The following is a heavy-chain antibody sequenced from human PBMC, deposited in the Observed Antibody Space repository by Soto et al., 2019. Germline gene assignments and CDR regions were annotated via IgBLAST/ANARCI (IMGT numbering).Heavy chain of an antibody. D-gene: IGHD6-6*01. Sequence: ASVKVSCKASGYTFTSYYMHWVRQAPGQGLEWMGIINPSGGSTSYAQKFQGRVTMTRDTSTSTVYMELSSLRSEDTAVYYCARDLTLEYSSSYGDVWGQGTTVTFSS. J-gene: IGHJ6*02. V-gene: IGHV1-46*01. CDR1: GYTFTSYY. CDR2: INPSGGST. CDR3: ARDLTLEYSSSYGDV.